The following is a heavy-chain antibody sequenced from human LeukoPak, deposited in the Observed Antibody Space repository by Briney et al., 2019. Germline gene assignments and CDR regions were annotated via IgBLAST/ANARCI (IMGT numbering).Heavy chain of an antibody. V-gene: IGHV3-30*04. CDR1: GFTFSSYA. CDR2: ISYDGSNK. J-gene: IGHJ4*02. Sequence: PGGSLRLSCAASGFTFSSYAMHWVRQAPGKGLEWVAVISYDGSNKYYADSVKGRFTISRDNSKKTLYLQMNSLRPEDTAVYYCAKDFSVYCYDSRVLDYWGQGTLVTVSS. CDR3: AKDFSVYCYDSRVLDY. D-gene: IGHD3-22*01.